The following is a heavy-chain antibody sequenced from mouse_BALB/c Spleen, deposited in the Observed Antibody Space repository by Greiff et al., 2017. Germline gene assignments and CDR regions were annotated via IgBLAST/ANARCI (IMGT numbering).Heavy chain of an antibody. CDR2: ISTYYGDA. Sequence: QVQLKESGAELVRPGVSVKISCKGSGYTFTDYAMHWVKQSHAKSLEWIGVISTYYGDASYNQKFKGKATMTVDKSSSTAYMELARLTSEDSAIYYCASGPYYFDYWGQGTTLTVSS. CDR3: ASGPYYFDY. V-gene: IGHV1S137*01. CDR1: GYTFTDYA. J-gene: IGHJ2*01.